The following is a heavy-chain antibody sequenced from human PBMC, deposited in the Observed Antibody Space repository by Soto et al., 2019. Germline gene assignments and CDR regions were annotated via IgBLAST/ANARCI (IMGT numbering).Heavy chain of an antibody. V-gene: IGHV3-23*01. CDR1: GFTFCSYA. CDR3: AKDPSDVLRYFDWSRPGFVDY. CDR2: ISGSGGST. Sequence: GGALRLSCAASGFTFCSYAMSWVRQAPGKGLEWVSAISGSGGSTYYADSVKGRFTISRDNSKNTLYLQMNSLRAEDTAVYYCAKDPSDVLRYFDWSRPGFVDYWGQGTLVTVSS. D-gene: IGHD3-9*01. J-gene: IGHJ4*02.